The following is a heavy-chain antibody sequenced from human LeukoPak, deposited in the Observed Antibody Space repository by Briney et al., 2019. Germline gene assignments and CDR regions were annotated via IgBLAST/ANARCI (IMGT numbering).Heavy chain of an antibody. CDR3: ARRAGAYSHPYDY. J-gene: IGHJ4*02. CDR1: GFTFSGYW. Sequence: PGGSLRLSCAASGFTFSGYWMTWVRQAPGKGLEWVSFIYSDNTHYSDSVKGRFTISRDNSKNTLYLQMNSLRAEDTAVYYCARRAGAYSHPYDYWGQGTLVTVSS. CDR2: IYSDNT. D-gene: IGHD4/OR15-4a*01. V-gene: IGHV3-53*01.